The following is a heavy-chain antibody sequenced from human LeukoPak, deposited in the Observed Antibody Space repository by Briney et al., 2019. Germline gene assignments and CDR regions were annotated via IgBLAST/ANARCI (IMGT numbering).Heavy chain of an antibody. Sequence: GGSLRLSCAASGFTFSNYAMSWVRQAPGKGLEWVSVIGNSGGSTYYADSVKGRFSISRDNSKNTLYLQVNSLRAEDTAVYYCAKVNPDGSGFYSPFDYWGQGTLVTVSS. D-gene: IGHD3-22*01. CDR2: IGNSGGST. V-gene: IGHV3-23*01. CDR1: GFTFSNYA. J-gene: IGHJ4*02. CDR3: AKVNPDGSGFYSPFDY.